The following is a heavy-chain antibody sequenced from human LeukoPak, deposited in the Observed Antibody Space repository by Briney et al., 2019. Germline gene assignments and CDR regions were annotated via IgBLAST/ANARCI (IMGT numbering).Heavy chain of an antibody. J-gene: IGHJ4*02. CDR3: ARESSYGAPLDY. Sequence: GGSLRLSCAASGFPFTNYAMHWVRQAPGRGLEWVAVISNDGRSKYHADSVKGRFTISRDDSKKTVYLQMNSLRGEDSAVYFCARESSYGAPLDYWGQGSLVTVSS. CDR1: GFPFTNYA. D-gene: IGHD4/OR15-4a*01. CDR2: ISNDGRSK. V-gene: IGHV3-30*03.